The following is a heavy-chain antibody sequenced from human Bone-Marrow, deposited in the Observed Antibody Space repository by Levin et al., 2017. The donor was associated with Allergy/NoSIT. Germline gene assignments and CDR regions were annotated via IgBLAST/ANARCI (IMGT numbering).Heavy chain of an antibody. CDR1: GFTFDIFA. CDR2: MSGNGGRT. V-gene: IGHV3-23*01. D-gene: IGHD4-11*01. J-gene: IGHJ4*02. Sequence: GESLKISCATSGFTFDIFAMSWVRQAPGKGLEWVSEMSGNGGRTNYADSVKGRFTISRDNSKNTLYLQMNSLRAEDTAIYYCAKDSDYSRGKPQFYFDYWGQGTPVTVSS. CDR3: AKDSDYSRGKPQFYFDY.